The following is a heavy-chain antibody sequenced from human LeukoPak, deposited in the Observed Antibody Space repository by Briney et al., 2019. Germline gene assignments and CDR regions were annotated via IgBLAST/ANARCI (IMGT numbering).Heavy chain of an antibody. CDR1: GGSISSGSYY. CDR2: IYYSGST. J-gene: IGHJ4*02. V-gene: IGHV4-39*07. D-gene: IGHD3-3*01. CDR3: ARDKTFEVVNFFDY. Sequence: SETLSLTCTVSGGSISSGSYYWGWIRQPPGKGLEWIGSIYYSGSTYYNPSLESRITVSLDTSKNQFSLKLRFVTAADTAVYYCARDKTFEVVNFFDYWGQGTLVTVS.